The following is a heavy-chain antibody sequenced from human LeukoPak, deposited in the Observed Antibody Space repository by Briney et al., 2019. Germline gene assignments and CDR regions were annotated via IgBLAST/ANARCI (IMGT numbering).Heavy chain of an antibody. D-gene: IGHD3-10*01. Sequence: SETLSLTCSVSGGSISSSTYWWAWIRQPPGKGLEWIGSIYYSGSTHYNPSLKSRVTISVDTSNNQFSLKLTSVTAADTAVYYCARQYGSGFWFIDNWGQGTLVTVSS. CDR1: GGSISSSTYW. J-gene: IGHJ4*02. CDR2: IYYSGST. CDR3: ARQYGSGFWFIDN. V-gene: IGHV4-39*01.